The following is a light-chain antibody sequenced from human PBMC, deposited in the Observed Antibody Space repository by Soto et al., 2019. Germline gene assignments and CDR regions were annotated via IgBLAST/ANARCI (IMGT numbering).Light chain of an antibody. CDR2: GAS. Sequence: EIVLTQSPGTLSLSPGERATLSCRASQSVSSSYLAWYQQKPGQAPRLLIYGASSRATGIPDRFSGSGYGTDFTLTISRLEPEDFAVYYCQQYGSSSVTFGPGNKVDIK. CDR3: QQYGSSSVT. CDR1: QSVSSSY. J-gene: IGKJ3*01. V-gene: IGKV3-20*01.